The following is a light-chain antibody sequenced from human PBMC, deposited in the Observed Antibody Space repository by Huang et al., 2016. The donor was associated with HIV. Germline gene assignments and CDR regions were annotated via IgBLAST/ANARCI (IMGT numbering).Light chain of an antibody. CDR3: QQYNNWPPYT. Sequence: EIVMTQSPATLSVSPGERATLSCRASQSVSSNLAWYQHKPGQAPRLLIYGASTRATGIPARFSGSGSWTEFTLTISSLQSEDFAVYYCQQYNNWPPYTFGQGTKLEIK. J-gene: IGKJ2*01. V-gene: IGKV3-15*01. CDR2: GAS. CDR1: QSVSSN.